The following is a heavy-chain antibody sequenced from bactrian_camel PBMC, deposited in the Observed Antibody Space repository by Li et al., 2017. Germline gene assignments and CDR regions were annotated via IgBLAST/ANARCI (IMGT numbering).Heavy chain of an antibody. CDR3: AADSYNLQLARSYTY. Sequence: VQLVESGGGSVQAGGSLRLSCEVSGITEGTNCIGWFRQAPGKEREGVAAIMILGATTYYADSVKGRFTISQDNAKNMVYLQMDNLKPEDTAMYYCAADSYNLQLARSYTYWGHGTQVTVS. D-gene: IGHD7*01. CDR1: GITEGTNC. J-gene: IGHJ4*01. V-gene: IGHV3S40*01. CDR2: IMILGATT.